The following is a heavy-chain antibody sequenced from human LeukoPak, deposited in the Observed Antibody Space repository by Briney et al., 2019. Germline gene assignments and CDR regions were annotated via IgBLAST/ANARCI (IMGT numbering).Heavy chain of an antibody. V-gene: IGHV3-9*01. J-gene: IGHJ4*02. CDR2: ISWNSGSI. CDR3: AKDLYYYDSSGPFDY. CDR1: GFTFDDYA. Sequence: QPGRSLRLSCAASGFTFDDYAMHWVRQAPGKGLGWVSGISWNSGSIGYADSVKGRFTISRDNAKNSLYLQMNSLRAEDTALYYCAKDLYYYDSSGPFDYWGQGTLVTVSS. D-gene: IGHD3-22*01.